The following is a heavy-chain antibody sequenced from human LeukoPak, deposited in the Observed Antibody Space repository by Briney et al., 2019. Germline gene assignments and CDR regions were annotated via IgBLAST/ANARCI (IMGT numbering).Heavy chain of an antibody. CDR3: AKVTSPYCGGGTCYGFDY. J-gene: IGHJ4*02. Sequence: QPGGSLSLSCAASGFTFSSYGMHWVRQAPGQGLEWVAFIRYDGSNKYSADSVKGRFTISRDNSKNTLYLQMNSLRAEDTAVYYCAKVTSPYCGGGTCYGFDYWGQRSLVAVSS. CDR2: IRYDGSNK. D-gene: IGHD2-15*01. CDR1: GFTFSSYG. V-gene: IGHV3-30*02.